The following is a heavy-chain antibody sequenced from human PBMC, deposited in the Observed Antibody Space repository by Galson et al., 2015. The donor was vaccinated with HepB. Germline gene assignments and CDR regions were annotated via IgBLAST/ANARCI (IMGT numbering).Heavy chain of an antibody. J-gene: IGHJ4*02. D-gene: IGHD5-12*01. CDR2: ITSAGDT. V-gene: IGHV3-13*01. CDR3: ARDRDDSGYDS. CDR1: GFTFSNYD. Sequence: SLRLSCAASGFTFSNYDMHWVRHTTGQGLEWVSVITSAGDTYYSDSVKGRFTISRENAKDSLYLQMNSLRAGDTAIYFCARDRDDSGYDSWGQGALVTVSS.